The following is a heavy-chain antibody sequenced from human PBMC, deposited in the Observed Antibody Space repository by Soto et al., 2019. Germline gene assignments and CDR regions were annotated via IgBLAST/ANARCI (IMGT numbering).Heavy chain of an antibody. CDR1: GGSFSGYY. D-gene: IGHD3-22*01. V-gene: IGHV4-34*01. CDR3: ARFQGGYSYYYYYYGMDV. J-gene: IGHJ6*02. Sequence: SETLSLTCAVYGGSFSGYYWSWIRQPPGKGLEWIGEINHSGSTNYNPSLKSRVTISVDTSKNQFSPKLSSVTAADTAVYYCARFQGGYSYYYYYYGMDVWGQGTTVTVSS. CDR2: INHSGST.